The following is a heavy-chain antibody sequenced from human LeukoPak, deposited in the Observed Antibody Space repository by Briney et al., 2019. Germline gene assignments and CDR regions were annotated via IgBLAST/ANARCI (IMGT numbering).Heavy chain of an antibody. CDR1: GFTFSTYG. CDR3: ARGGLTIAEATTSWYFDY. Sequence: PGRSLRLSCAASGFTFSTYGMHWVHQAPGKGLEWVAVIWYDGINTDYAESVKGRFTISRDNSRNTLYLQMNSLRGEDTAVYYCARGGLTIAEATTSWYFDYWGQGTLVTVSS. J-gene: IGHJ4*02. CDR2: IWYDGINT. V-gene: IGHV3-33*01. D-gene: IGHD1-26*01.